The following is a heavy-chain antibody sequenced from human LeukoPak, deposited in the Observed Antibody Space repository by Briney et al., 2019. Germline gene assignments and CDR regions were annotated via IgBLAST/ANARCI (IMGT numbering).Heavy chain of an antibody. CDR3: ARSLVWRPITIFGVDPPWDYYYYMDV. CDR1: GFSFRTYT. V-gene: IGHV3-48*01. J-gene: IGHJ6*03. D-gene: IGHD3-3*01. CDR2: ISSSSSTM. Sequence: GGSLRLSCAASGFSFRTYTMNWVRRAPGKGLEWVSSISSSSSTMYYADSVKGRFTISRDNAKNSMYLQMNSLRAEDTAVYYCARSLVWRPITIFGVDPPWDYYYYMDVWGKGTTVTVSS.